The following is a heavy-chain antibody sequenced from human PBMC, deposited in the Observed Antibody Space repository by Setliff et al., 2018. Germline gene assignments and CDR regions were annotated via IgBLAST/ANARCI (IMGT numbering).Heavy chain of an antibody. J-gene: IGHJ4*02. Sequence: PGGSLRLSCAACGFTFSSYDMHWVRQATGKGLEWVSAIGTAGDTYYPGSVKGQFTISRENAKNSLYLQMNSLKTEDTALYYCTTADHPSRNFWSGYPDYFFDYWGQGTLVTVSS. D-gene: IGHD3-3*01. V-gene: IGHV3-13*03. CDR1: GFTFSSYD. CDR2: IGTAGDT. CDR3: TTADHPSRNFWSGYPDYFFDY.